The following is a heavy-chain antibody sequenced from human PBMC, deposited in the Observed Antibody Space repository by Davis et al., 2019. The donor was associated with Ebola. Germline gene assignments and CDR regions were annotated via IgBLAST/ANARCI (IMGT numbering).Heavy chain of an antibody. Sequence: GESLKISCNVSGYTFTSYWISWVRQMPGKGLEWMGRIDPSDSYTNYSPSFQGHVTISADKSISTAYLQWSSLKASDTAMYYCARLLVVVPAATDNYFYYYMDVWGKGTTVTVSS. D-gene: IGHD2-2*01. V-gene: IGHV5-10-1*01. CDR1: GYTFTSYW. CDR2: IDPSDSYT. J-gene: IGHJ6*03. CDR3: ARLLVVVPAATDNYFYYYMDV.